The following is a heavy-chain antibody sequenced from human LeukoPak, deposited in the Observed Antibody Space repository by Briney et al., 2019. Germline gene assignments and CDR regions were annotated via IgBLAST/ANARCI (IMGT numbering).Heavy chain of an antibody. CDR1: GYTFTGYY. CDR3: VRGYYDLSGYYRVDYFDY. D-gene: IGHD3-22*01. J-gene: IGHJ4*02. CDR2: INPNSGGT. V-gene: IGHV1-2*02. Sequence: GASVKVSCKASGYTFTGYYMHRVRQAPGQGLEWMGWINPNSGGTNYAQKFQGRVTVTRDTSISTAYMELSRLRSDDTAVYYCVRGYYDLSGYYRVDYFDYWGQGTLVTVSS.